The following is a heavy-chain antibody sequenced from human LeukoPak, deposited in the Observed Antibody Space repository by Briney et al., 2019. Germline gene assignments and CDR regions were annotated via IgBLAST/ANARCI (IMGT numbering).Heavy chain of an antibody. CDR2: INSVVSIT. J-gene: IGHJ4*02. V-gene: IGHV3-74*01. D-gene: IGHD3-22*01. Sequence: PGGALRLSCAASGFTFSSHWMHWVRQAPGKGLVWVSRINSVVSITSYADSVKGRFTISRDNAKNTLYLQMNSLRAEDTAVYYCARVMYYYHSSGSIAVYYFDYWGQGTLVTVSS. CDR1: GFTFSSHW. CDR3: ARVMYYYHSSGSIAVYYFDY.